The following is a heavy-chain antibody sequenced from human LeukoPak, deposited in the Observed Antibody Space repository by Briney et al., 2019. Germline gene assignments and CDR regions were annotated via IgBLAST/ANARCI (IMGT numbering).Heavy chain of an antibody. CDR1: GYTFTGYY. CDR2: INPNSGGT. CDR3: ARVFYDSSGPFDY. D-gene: IGHD3-22*01. J-gene: IGHJ4*02. Sequence: ASVKVSCKASGYTFTGYYMHWVRQAPGQGLEWMGRINPNSGGTNYAQKFQGRVTMTRDMSISTAYMELSRLRSDDTAVYYCARVFYDSSGPFDYWGQGTLVTVSS. V-gene: IGHV1-2*06.